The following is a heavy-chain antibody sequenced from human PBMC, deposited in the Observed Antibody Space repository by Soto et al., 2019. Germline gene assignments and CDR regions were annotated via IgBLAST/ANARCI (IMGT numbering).Heavy chain of an antibody. CDR3: ARETKDDFWSGYSNWFDP. CDR1: GGTFSSYA. V-gene: IGHV1-69*13. D-gene: IGHD3-3*01. J-gene: IGHJ5*02. CDR2: IIPIFGTA. Sequence: VKVSCKASGGTFSSYAISWVRQAPGQGLEWMGGIIPIFGTANYAQKFQGRVTITADESTSTAYMELSSLRSEDTAVYYCARETKDDFWSGYSNWFDPWGQGTLVTVST.